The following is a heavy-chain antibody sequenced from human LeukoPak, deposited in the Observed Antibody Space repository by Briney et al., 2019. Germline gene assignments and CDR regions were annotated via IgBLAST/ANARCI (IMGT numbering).Heavy chain of an antibody. J-gene: IGHJ4*02. Sequence: SGGSLRLSCAASGFTFSVYWITCVRQAPGKGLEWVANINEDGTEKNYVDSVKGRFTISRDNAKKSMFLQMTSLRAEDTAAYYCARAQVNIDSWGQGTLVIVSS. D-gene: IGHD3-22*01. V-gene: IGHV3-7*01. CDR2: INEDGTEK. CDR3: ARAQVNIDS. CDR1: GFTFSVYW.